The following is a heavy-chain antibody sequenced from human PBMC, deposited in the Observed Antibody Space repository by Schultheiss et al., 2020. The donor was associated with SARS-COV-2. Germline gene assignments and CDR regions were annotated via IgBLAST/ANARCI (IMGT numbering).Heavy chain of an antibody. CDR3: ARDARYCSSTSCWFDP. CDR2: IYTSGST. CDR1: GGSISSYY. J-gene: IGHJ5*02. Sequence: SETLSLTCTVSGGSISSYYWGWIRQPPGKGLEWIGRIYTSGSTNYNPSLKSRVTMSVDTSKNQFSLKLSSVTAADTAVYYCARDARYCSSTSCWFDPWGQGTLVTVSS. D-gene: IGHD2-2*01. V-gene: IGHV4-4*07.